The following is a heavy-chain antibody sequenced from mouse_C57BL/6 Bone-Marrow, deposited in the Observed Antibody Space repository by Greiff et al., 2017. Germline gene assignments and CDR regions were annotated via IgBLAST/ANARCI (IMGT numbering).Heavy chain of an antibody. CDR1: GYTFTDYE. V-gene: IGHV1-15*01. CDR3: TSPRAY. Sequence: LVESGAELVRPGASVTLSCKASGYTFTDYEMHWVKQTPVHGLEWIGAIDPETGGTAYNQKFKGKAILTADKSSSTAYMELRSLTSEDSAVYYCTSPRAYWGQGTLVTVSA. J-gene: IGHJ3*01. CDR2: IDPETGGT.